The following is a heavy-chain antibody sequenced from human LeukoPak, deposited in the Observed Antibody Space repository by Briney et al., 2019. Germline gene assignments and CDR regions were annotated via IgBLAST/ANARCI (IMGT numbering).Heavy chain of an antibody. Sequence: ASVKVSCKASGGTFSSYAISWVRQAPGQGLEWMGGIIPIFGTANYAQKFQGRVTITADESTSTAYMELSSLRSEDTAVYYCATSVAVDTAMDYWGQGTLVTVSS. V-gene: IGHV1-69*13. D-gene: IGHD5-18*01. J-gene: IGHJ4*02. CDR3: ATSVAVDTAMDY. CDR1: GGTFSSYA. CDR2: IIPIFGTA.